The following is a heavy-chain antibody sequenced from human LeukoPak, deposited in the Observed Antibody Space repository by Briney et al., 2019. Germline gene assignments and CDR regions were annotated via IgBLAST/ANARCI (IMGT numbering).Heavy chain of an antibody. D-gene: IGHD1-26*01. CDR1: GYTFTDYY. CDR2: TNPNSGDT. Sequence: GASVKVSCKASGYTFTDYYIHWVRQAPGQGLEWMGWTNPNSGDTNYAQKFQGRVTMTRDTSISIAYMDLSRLRSDDTAAYYCAREYAGTTTNWFDPWGQGTLVTVSS. V-gene: IGHV1-2*02. J-gene: IGHJ5*02. CDR3: AREYAGTTTNWFDP.